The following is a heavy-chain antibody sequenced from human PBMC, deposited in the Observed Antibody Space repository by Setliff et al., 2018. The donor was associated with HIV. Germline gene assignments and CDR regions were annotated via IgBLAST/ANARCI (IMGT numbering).Heavy chain of an antibody. J-gene: IGHJ1*01. CDR2: ITSYNGNT. D-gene: IGHD6-13*01. Sequence: ASVKVSCKASSYIFSSNDIDWVRQAPGQGLEWMGRITSYNGNTKYAQKFQDRVTMTTDKSTTTAYMDLRSLRSDDTAVYYCAIRISAAGSAFQHWGQGTLGTVFS. CDR1: SYIFSSND. CDR3: AIRISAAGSAFQH. V-gene: IGHV1-18*01.